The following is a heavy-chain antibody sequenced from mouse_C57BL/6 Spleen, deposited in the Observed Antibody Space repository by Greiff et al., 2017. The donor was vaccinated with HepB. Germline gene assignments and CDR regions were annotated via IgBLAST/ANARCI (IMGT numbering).Heavy chain of an antibody. CDR2: IYPGDGDT. V-gene: IGHV1-82*01. J-gene: IGHJ4*01. CDR1: GYAFSSSW. D-gene: IGHD2-4*01. CDR3: ARRDDYLYYAMDY. Sequence: VQLQESGPELVKPGASVKISCKASGYAFSSSWMNWVKQRPGKGLEWIGRIYPGDGDTNYNGKFKGKATLTADKSSSTAYMQLSSLTSEDSAVYFCARRDDYLYYAMDYWGQGTSVTVSS.